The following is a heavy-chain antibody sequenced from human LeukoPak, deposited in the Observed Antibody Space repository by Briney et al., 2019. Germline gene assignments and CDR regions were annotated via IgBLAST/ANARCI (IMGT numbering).Heavy chain of an antibody. CDR1: GFTFSSYS. V-gene: IGHV3-21*01. CDR2: ISSSSSYI. CDR3: ARALTSVTDFDY. J-gene: IGHJ4*02. D-gene: IGHD4-17*01. Sequence: GGSLRLFCAASGFTFSSYSMNWVRQAPGKGVEWVSSISSSSSYIYYADSVKGRFTISRDNAKNSLYLQMNSLRAEDTAVYSCARALTSVTDFDYWGQGTLVTVSS.